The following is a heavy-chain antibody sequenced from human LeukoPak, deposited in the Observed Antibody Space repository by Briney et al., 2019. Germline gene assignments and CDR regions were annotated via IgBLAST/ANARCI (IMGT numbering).Heavy chain of an antibody. CDR3: ARRAWGGEWLDSYYYYYMDV. D-gene: IGHD3-3*01. CDR2: IYHSGST. Sequence: SETLSLTCTASGGSISSGGYYWSWIRQPPGKGLEWIGYIYHSGSTYYNPSLKSRVTISVDRSKNQFSLKLSSVTAADTAVYYCARRAWGGEWLDSYYYYYMDVWGKGTTVTVSS. V-gene: IGHV4-30-2*01. J-gene: IGHJ6*03. CDR1: GGSISSGGYY.